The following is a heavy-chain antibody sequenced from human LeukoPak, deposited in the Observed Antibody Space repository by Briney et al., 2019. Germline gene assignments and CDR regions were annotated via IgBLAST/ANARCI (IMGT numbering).Heavy chain of an antibody. CDR3: ASILGYCSSTSCYAFDY. D-gene: IGHD2-2*01. J-gene: IGHJ4*02. CDR1: GFTFSDYY. V-gene: IGHV3-11*04. Sequence: PGRSLRLSCAASGFTFSDYYMSWIRQAPGKGLEWVSYISSSGSTIYYADSVKGRFTISRDNAKNSLYLQMNSLRAEDTAVYYCASILGYCSSTSCYAFDYWGQGTLVTVSS. CDR2: ISSSGSTI.